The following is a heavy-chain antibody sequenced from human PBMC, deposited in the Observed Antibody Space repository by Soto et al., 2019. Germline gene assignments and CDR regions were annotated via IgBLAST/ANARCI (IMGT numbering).Heavy chain of an antibody. CDR3: ARVMEQLALDY. J-gene: IGHJ4*02. CDR1: GGSISSYY. CDR2: IYTSGSI. V-gene: IGHV4-4*07. Sequence: QVQLQESGPGLVKLSEALSLTCTVSGGSISSYYWCWIRQPAGKGLEWIGRIYTSGSINYNHSLKSRVTMSVDTSKNQFSLKLSSVTAADTAVYYCARVMEQLALDYWGQGTLVTISS. D-gene: IGHD6-6*01.